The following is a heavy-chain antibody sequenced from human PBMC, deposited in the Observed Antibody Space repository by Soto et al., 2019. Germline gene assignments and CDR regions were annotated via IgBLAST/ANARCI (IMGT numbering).Heavy chain of an antibody. V-gene: IGHV3-23*01. D-gene: IGHD7-27*01. CDR2: ITYSGGGS. Sequence: GGSLRLSCAASGFTFSTSAMSWVRQAPGKGLEWVSSITYSGGGSHYPDSVKGRFTISRDNSKNTLYLQMKSLRVEDTAIYYCAKEVSLGSTVDLGYWGQGALVTVSS. CDR1: GFTFSTSA. CDR3: AKEVSLGSTVDLGY. J-gene: IGHJ4*02.